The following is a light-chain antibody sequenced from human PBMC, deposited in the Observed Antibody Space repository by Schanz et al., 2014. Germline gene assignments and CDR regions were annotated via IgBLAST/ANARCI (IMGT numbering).Light chain of an antibody. J-gene: IGKJ3*01. CDR3: HQYGISPFT. CDR1: QSVGSY. V-gene: IGKV3-15*01. Sequence: EIVMTQSPATLSVSPGERATLSCRASQSVGSYLAWYQQKPGHPPRLLMYGASTRATGIPARFSGSGSGTDFTLTISRLEPEDFAVYYCHQYGISPFTFGPGTKVDIK. CDR2: GAS.